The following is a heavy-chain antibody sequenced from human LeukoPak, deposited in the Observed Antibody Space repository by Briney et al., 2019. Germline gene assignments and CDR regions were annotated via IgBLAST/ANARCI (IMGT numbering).Heavy chain of an antibody. CDR1: GFTFSSYA. CDR2: ISGSGGST. D-gene: IGHD5-18*01. V-gene: IGHV3-23*01. Sequence: GGSLRLSCAASGFTFSSYAMSWVRQAPGKGLEWVSAISGSGGSTYYADSAKGRFTISRDNAKNSLYLQMNSLRAEDTAVYYCAKLTGYSYGKNAFDIWGQGTMVTVSS. J-gene: IGHJ3*02. CDR3: AKLTGYSYGKNAFDI.